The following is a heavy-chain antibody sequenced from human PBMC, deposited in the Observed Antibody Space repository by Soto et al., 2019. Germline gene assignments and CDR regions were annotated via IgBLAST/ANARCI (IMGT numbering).Heavy chain of an antibody. V-gene: IGHV1-3*01. CDR2: INAGNGNT. CDR3: ARWGTMVRGVKNAFDI. D-gene: IGHD3-10*01. Sequence: QVQLVQSGAEVKKPGASVKVSCKASGYTFTSYAMHWVRQAPGQRLEWMGWINAGNGNTKYSQKFQGRVTITRDTSASTAYMELSSLRSEDTAVYYCARWGTMVRGVKNAFDIWGQGTMVTVSS. J-gene: IGHJ3*02. CDR1: GYTFTSYA.